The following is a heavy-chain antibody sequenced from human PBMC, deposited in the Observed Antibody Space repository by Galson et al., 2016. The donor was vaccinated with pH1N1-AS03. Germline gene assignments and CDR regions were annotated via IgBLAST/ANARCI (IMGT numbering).Heavy chain of an antibody. CDR3: ARDVGWGWTN. D-gene: IGHD2-21*01. V-gene: IGHV3-74*03. CDR1: AFSFSRHW. Sequence: SLRLSCAASAFSFSRHWMHWVRQAPGKGLVWVSRVSSDGSRTTYTDSVKGRFSISRDNSKNTLYLQINNLKTEDTAVYYCARDVGWGWTNWGQGTLVTVSS. J-gene: IGHJ4*02. CDR2: VSSDGSRT.